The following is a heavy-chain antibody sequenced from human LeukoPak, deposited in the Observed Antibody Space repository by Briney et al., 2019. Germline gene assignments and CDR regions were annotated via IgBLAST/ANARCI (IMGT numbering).Heavy chain of an antibody. CDR3: AREDRNTARDY. V-gene: IGHV4-30-4*01. CDR1: GGSISSGDYY. CDR2: IYYSGST. Sequence: SETLSLTCTVSGGSISSGDYYWSWIRQPRGKGLEWIGYIYYSGSTYYNPSLKSRVTISVDTSKNQFSLKLSSVTAADTAVYYCAREDRNTARDYWGQGTLVTVSS. J-gene: IGHJ4*02. D-gene: IGHD5-18*01.